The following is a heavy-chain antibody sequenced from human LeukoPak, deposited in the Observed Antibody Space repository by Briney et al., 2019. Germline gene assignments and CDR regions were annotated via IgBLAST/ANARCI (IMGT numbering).Heavy chain of an antibody. J-gene: IGHJ1*01. CDR2: IKTDGSEI. Sequence: PGGSLRLSCAASGFTFSTSWMGWVRQAPGKGLEWVANIKTDGSEIYYADSVKGRFTISRDNAKNSLYLQMNSLRAEDTAIYYCATYSRLNAREFQCWGQGTVVTVSS. CDR1: GFTFSTSW. D-gene: IGHD3-10*02. CDR3: ATYSRLNAREFQC. V-gene: IGHV3-7*01.